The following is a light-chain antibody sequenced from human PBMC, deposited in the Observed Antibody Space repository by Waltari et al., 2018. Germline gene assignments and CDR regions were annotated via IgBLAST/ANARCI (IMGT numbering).Light chain of an antibody. CDR2: GAS. J-gene: IGKJ2*03. CDR3: QQNSNWPHS. CDR1: QSVSSS. Sequence: EIVITQSPATLSLSPGERATLSCRASQSVSSSLAWYQQKPGQAPRLLIYGASSRATGIPDRFSGSGSGTEFTLTISSLEPEDVAVYYCQQNSNWPHSFGQGTKVEIK. V-gene: IGKV3D-15*01.